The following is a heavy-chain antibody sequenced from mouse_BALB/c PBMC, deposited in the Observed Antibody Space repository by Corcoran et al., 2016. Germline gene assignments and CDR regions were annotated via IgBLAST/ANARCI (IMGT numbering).Heavy chain of an antibody. D-gene: IGHD4-1*02. CDR2: IDPANGNT. CDR3: ASDPTGRAY. Sequence: EVQLQQSGAELVKPGASVKLSCTASGFNIKDTYMHWVTQRPEQGLEGIGRIDPANGNTKYDPKFQGKATTTADTSSNTAYLQLSSLTSEDTAVYYCASDPTGRAYWGQGTLVTVSA. V-gene: IGHV14-3*02. J-gene: IGHJ3*01. CDR1: GFNIKDTY.